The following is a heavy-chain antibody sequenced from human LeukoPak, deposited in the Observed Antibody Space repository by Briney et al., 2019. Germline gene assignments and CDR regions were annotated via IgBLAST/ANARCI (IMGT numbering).Heavy chain of an antibody. V-gene: IGHV3-48*03. J-gene: IGHJ4*02. CDR1: GFTFSSYE. Sequence: GGSLRLSCAASGFTFSSYEMNWVGQAPGKGLEGVSYISSSGSTIYYADSVKGRFTISRDNAKNSLYLQMNSLRAEDTAVYYCARDRSGYDRQYDYWGQGTLVTVSS. CDR2: ISSSGSTI. D-gene: IGHD5-12*01. CDR3: ARDRSGYDRQYDY.